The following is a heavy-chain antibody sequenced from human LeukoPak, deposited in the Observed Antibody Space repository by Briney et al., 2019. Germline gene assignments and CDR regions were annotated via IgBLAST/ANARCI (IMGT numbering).Heavy chain of an antibody. CDR1: GYTFTGYY. D-gene: IGHD3-3*01. CDR2: INPSGGST. Sequence: EASVKVSCKASGYTFTGYYMHWVRQAPGQGLEWMGIINPSGGSTSYAQKFQGRVTMTRDTSTSTVYMELSSLRSEDTAVYYCARDLSPRFLEWLSGGGATPPSYYYYYGMDVWGQGTTVTVSS. V-gene: IGHV1-46*01. J-gene: IGHJ6*02. CDR3: ARDLSPRFLEWLSGGGATPPSYYYYYGMDV.